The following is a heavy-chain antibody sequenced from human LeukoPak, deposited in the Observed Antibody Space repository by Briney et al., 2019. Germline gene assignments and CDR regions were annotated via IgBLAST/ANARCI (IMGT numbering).Heavy chain of an antibody. V-gene: IGHV4-59*08. Sequence: WVRQAPGKGLEWIGYIYYSGSTNYNPSLKSRVTISVDTSKNQFSLKLSSVTAADTAVYYCARSGDYGSWFDYWGQGTLVTVSS. J-gene: IGHJ4*02. D-gene: IGHD4-17*01. CDR3: ARSGDYGSWFDY. CDR2: IYYSGST.